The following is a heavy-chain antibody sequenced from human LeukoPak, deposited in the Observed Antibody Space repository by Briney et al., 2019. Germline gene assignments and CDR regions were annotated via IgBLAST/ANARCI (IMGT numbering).Heavy chain of an antibody. CDR2: IIPIFGTA. J-gene: IGHJ4*02. V-gene: IGHV1-69*13. CDR3: ARVFTGFRTGGGYFDY. CDR1: GGTFSSYA. D-gene: IGHD1-14*01. Sequence: ASVKVSCKASGGTFSSYAISWVRQAPGQGLEWMGGIIPIFGTANYAQKFQGRVTITADESTSTAYMELSSLRSEDTAVYYCARVFTGFRTGGGYFDYWGQGTLVTVSS.